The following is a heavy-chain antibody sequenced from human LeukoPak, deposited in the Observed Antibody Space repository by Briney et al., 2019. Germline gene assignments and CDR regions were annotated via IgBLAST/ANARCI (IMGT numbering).Heavy chain of an antibody. CDR3: ARDQWELGY. D-gene: IGHD1-26*01. J-gene: IGHJ4*02. Sequence: GASVKVSCKASGYTFSHYAMHWVRQAPGQRLEWMGWINAGNGDTKYSLKFQGRVTITRDTSASTAYMELSSLRSEDTAVYYCARDQWELGYWGQGTLVTVSS. CDR2: INAGNGDT. CDR1: GYTFSHYA. V-gene: IGHV1-3*01.